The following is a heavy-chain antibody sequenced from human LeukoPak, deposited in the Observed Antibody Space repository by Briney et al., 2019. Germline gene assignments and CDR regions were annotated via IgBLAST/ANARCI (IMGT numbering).Heavy chain of an antibody. J-gene: IGHJ4*02. V-gene: IGHV4-4*07. CDR3: ARLWGRYAITDFDY. CDR1: GGSISSYY. Sequence: SETLSLTCTVSGGSISSYYWSWIRQPAGKGLEWIGRIYTSGSTNYNPSLKSRVTMSVDTSKNQFSLKLSSVTAADTAVYYCARLWGRYAITDFDYWGQGTLVTVSS. CDR2: IYTSGST. D-gene: IGHD3-16*01.